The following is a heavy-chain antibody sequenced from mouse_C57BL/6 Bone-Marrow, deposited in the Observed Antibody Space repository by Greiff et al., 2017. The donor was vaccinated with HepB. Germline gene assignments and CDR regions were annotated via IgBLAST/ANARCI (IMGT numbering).Heavy chain of an antibody. J-gene: IGHJ1*03. Sequence: VKVVESGAELVKPGASVKMSCKASGYTFTSYWITWVKQRPGQGLEWIGDIYPGSGSTNYNEKFKSKATLTVDTSSSTAYMQLSSLTSEDSAVYYCARSGTTVVAKDWYFDVWGTGTTVTVSS. V-gene: IGHV1-55*01. CDR2: IYPGSGST. D-gene: IGHD1-1*01. CDR1: GYTFTSYW. CDR3: ARSGTTVVAKDWYFDV.